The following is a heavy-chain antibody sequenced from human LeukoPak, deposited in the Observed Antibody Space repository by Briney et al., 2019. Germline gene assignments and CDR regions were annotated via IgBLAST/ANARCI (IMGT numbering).Heavy chain of an antibody. CDR3: ANHEGGYYYYYGMDV. J-gene: IGHJ6*02. CDR1: GFTFSTNA. V-gene: IGHV3-23*01. CDR2: ISGSGGGI. Sequence: PGGSLRLSCAASGFTFSTNAMSWVRQAPGKGLECGSAISGSGGGIYYADSVKGRFTISRDNSKNTLYLQMNSLRAEDTAVYDCANHEGGYYYYYGMDVWGQGTTVTVSS.